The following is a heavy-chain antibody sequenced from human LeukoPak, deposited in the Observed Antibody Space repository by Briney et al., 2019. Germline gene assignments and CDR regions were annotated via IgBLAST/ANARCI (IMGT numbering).Heavy chain of an antibody. CDR2: IYYSGST. V-gene: IGHV4-59*01. CDR1: GGSISSYY. D-gene: IGHD1-26*01. Sequence: SETLSLTCTVSGGSISSYYWSWIRQPPGKGLEWIGYIYYSGSTNYNPSLKSRVTISVDTSKNQFSLKLSSVTAADTAVYYCARSIVPESWFDPWGQGTLVTVSS. CDR3: ARSIVPESWFDP. J-gene: IGHJ5*02.